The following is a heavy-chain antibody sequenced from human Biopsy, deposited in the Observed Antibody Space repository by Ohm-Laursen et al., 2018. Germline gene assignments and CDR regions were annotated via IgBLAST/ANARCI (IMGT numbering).Heavy chain of an antibody. CDR3: ARTPILIVSAGLVYRHRRHLQGMDV. V-gene: IGHV2-70*11. CDR2: VDWDDYK. CDR1: GFSLSARGMC. D-gene: IGHD6-13*01. Sequence: TQTLTLTCSFSGFSLSARGMCVRWIRQAPGKALEWLARVDWDDYKDYSASLQTKLSISKGTSNDQVVLTVNNVDPADTATYYCARTPILIVSAGLVYRHRRHLQGMDVWGQGIAVTVS. J-gene: IGHJ6*02.